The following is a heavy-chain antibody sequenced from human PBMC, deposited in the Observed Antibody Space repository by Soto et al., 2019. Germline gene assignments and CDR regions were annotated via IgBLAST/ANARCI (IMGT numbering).Heavy chain of an antibody. CDR3: AKDPSAAVPYYYGMDV. D-gene: IGHD6-13*01. V-gene: IGHV3-23*01. J-gene: IGHJ6*02. CDR2: ISGSGGST. Sequence: PGGSLRLSCAASGFTFSSYAMSWVRQAPGKGLEWVSAISGSGGSTYYADSVKGRFTISRDNSKNTLYLQMNSLRAEDTAVYYCAKDPSAAVPYYYGMDVWGQGTTVTVSS. CDR1: GFTFSSYA.